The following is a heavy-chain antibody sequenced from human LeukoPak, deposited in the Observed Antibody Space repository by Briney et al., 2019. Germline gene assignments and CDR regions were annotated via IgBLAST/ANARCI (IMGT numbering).Heavy chain of an antibody. V-gene: IGHV4-4*08. J-gene: IGHJ3*02. D-gene: IGHD6-19*01. CDR2: VSDGGRT. Sequence: PSETLSLTCSVSGGSITSYYWSWIRQPPGKGLEWIGHVSDGGRTNYSPSLRSRVSISVDTSKNQFSLKLSSVTAADTAVYYCAINSSGWYSDAFDIWGQGTMVTVSS. CDR3: AINSSGWYSDAFDI. CDR1: GGSITSYY.